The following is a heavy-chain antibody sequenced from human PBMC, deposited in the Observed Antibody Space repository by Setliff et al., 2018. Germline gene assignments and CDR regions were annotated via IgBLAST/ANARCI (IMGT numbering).Heavy chain of an antibody. J-gene: IGHJ6*03. D-gene: IGHD3-10*01. CDR3: ARASRFGTVVYKGDYYMDV. CDR2: INTNTGNP. V-gene: IGHV7-4-1*02. CDR1: GYMFTTYA. Sequence: ASVKVSCKASGYMFTTYAMSWIRQVPGQGFEWMGWINTNTGNPIYVQGFTGRFVFSLDTSVSTAYLHISGLKAEDTAVYYCARASRFGTVVYKGDYYMDVWGKGTKVTV.